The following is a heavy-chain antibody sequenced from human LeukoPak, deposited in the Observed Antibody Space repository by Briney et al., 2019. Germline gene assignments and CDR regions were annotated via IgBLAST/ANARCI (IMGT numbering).Heavy chain of an antibody. CDR3: ARPQKTTVTPFPFDY. V-gene: IGHV4-39*07. J-gene: IGHJ4*02. CDR2: IYYSGST. Sequence: SETLSLTCTVSGGSISSSSYYWGWIRQPPGKGLEWIGSIYYSGSTYYNPSLKSRVTISVDTSKNQFSLKLSSVTAADTAVYYCARPQKTTVTPFPFDYWGQGTLVTVSS. D-gene: IGHD4-17*01. CDR1: GGSISSSSYY.